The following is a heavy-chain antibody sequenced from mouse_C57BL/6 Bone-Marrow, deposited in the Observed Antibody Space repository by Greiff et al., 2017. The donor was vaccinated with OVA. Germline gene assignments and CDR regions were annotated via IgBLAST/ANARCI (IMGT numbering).Heavy chain of an antibody. CDR3: VRVGYYDYDEDYFDY. CDR2: IRSKSSNYAT. Sequence: EVMLVESGGGLVQPKGSLKLSCAASGFTFNTYAMHWVRQAPGKGLEWVARIRSKSSNYATYYADSVKDRFTISRDDSQSMLYLQMNNLKTEDTAMYYCVRVGYYDYDEDYFDYWGQGTTLTVSS. D-gene: IGHD2-4*01. V-gene: IGHV10-3*01. CDR1: GFTFNTYA. J-gene: IGHJ2*01.